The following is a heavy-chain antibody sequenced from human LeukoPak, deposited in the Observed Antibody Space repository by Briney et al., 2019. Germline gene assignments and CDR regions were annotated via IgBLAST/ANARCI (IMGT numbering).Heavy chain of an antibody. CDR3: ARDGYSGYDRIYY. J-gene: IGHJ4*01. CDR1: GFTSSNYE. D-gene: IGHD5-12*01. CDR2: ITTSGSTI. Sequence: GGSLRPSSAVSGFTSSNYESNWVRQAPGKGLEWVSYITTSGSTIYYADSVKGRFTISRDNAKNSLHLQMNSLRAEDTAVYYCARDGYSGYDRIYYWGQGTLVTVSS. V-gene: IGHV3-48*03.